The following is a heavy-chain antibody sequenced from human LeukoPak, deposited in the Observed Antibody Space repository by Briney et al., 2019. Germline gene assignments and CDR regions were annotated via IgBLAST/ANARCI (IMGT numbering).Heavy chain of an antibody. CDR2: IYYSGST. V-gene: IGHV4-59*08. D-gene: IGHD3-9*01. J-gene: IGHJ3*02. Sequence: SETLSLTCTVSGGSISSYYWSWIRQPPGKGLEWIGYIYYSGSTNYNPSLKSRVTISVDTSKNQFSLKLSSVTAADTAVYYCARLRTYYDILIGYSLVHAFDIWGQGTMVTVSS. CDR1: GGSISSYY. CDR3: ARLRTYYDILIGYSLVHAFDI.